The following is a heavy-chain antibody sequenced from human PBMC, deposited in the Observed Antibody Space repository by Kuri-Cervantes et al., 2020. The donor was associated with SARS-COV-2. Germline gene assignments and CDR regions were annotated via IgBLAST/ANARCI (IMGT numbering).Heavy chain of an antibody. CDR1: GYSISSGYC. D-gene: IGHD2-2*01. Sequence: SETLSLTCAVSGYSISSGYCWGWIRQPPGKGLEWIGSIYHSGSTYYNPSLKGRVTISVDTSKNQFSLKLSSVTAADTAVYYCAGKDIVVVPAFYYYMDVWGKGTTVTVSS. V-gene: IGHV4-38-2*01. J-gene: IGHJ6*03. CDR3: AGKDIVVVPAFYYYMDV. CDR2: IYHSGST.